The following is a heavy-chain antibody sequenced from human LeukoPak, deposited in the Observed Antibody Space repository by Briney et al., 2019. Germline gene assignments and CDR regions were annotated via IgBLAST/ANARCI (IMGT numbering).Heavy chain of an antibody. D-gene: IGHD6-6*01. CDR3: ARGGSGEYPGAFDI. J-gene: IGHJ3*02. CDR2: INHSGST. V-gene: IGHV4-34*01. CDR1: GGSISSYY. Sequence: SETLSLTCTVSGGSISSYYWSWIRQPPGKGLEWIGEINHSGSTNYNPSLKSRVTISVDTSKNQFSLKLSSVTAADTAVYYCARGGSGEYPGAFDIWGQGTMVTVSS.